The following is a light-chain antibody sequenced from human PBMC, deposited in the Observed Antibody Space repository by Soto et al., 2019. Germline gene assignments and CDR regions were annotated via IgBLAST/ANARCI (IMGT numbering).Light chain of an antibody. Sequence: DIQMTQSPSSLSASVGDRVTITCGASQNIRSYLNWYQQKPGKAPQLLIYATSSLQTGVPSRFSACGSGTDFSLVISDLQPEDSATYYCQQGYSSRWTSGRGTKVEI. CDR2: ATS. CDR3: QQGYSSRWT. V-gene: IGKV1-39*01. CDR1: QNIRSY. J-gene: IGKJ1*01.